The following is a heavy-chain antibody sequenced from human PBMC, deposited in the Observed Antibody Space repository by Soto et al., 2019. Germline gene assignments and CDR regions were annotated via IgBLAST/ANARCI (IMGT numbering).Heavy chain of an antibody. Sequence: SETLSLTCAVDGGSFSGYCWSWIRQPPGEGLEWIGEINHSGSTNYNPSLKSRVTISVDTSKNQFSLKLSSVTAADTAVYYCARGVPYYYGSGKPAWFDPWGQGTLVTVSS. V-gene: IGHV4-34*01. CDR2: INHSGST. CDR1: GGSFSGYC. J-gene: IGHJ5*02. D-gene: IGHD3-10*01. CDR3: ARGVPYYYGSGKPAWFDP.